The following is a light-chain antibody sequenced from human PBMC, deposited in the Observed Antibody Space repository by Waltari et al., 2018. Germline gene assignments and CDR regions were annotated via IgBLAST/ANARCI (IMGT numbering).Light chain of an antibody. CDR1: QSISRY. Sequence: DITLTQSPGPLSLSPGERATLSCRASQSISRYLAWYQQKPGQAPRLLIYAASSRATGIPDRFSGSGSGTDFSLTISILEPEDFAVYYCQNHERLPAMFGQGTKVEIK. CDR2: AAS. J-gene: IGKJ1*01. V-gene: IGKV3-20*01. CDR3: QNHERLPAM.